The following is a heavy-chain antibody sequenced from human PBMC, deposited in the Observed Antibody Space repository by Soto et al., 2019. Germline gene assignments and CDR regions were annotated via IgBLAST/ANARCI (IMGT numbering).Heavy chain of an antibody. Sequence: LSPTCSVSGDSIPTNGYYWGWIRQPSGKGLHRLGSGYWTESAFSHPSLTSRGFVSVHTSKNEFSLKLTSVTAADTAVYLCAGSHYTYGILIDYWGPGTLVTVSS. CDR3: AGSHYTYGILIDY. CDR1: GDSIPTNGYY. V-gene: IGHV4-39*01. CDR2: GYWTESA. D-gene: IGHD2-8*01. J-gene: IGHJ4*02.